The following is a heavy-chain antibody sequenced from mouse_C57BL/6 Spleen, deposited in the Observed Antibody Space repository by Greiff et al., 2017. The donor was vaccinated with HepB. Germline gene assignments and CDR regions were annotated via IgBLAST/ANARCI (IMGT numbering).Heavy chain of an antibody. CDR1: GFTFSSYG. J-gene: IGHJ2*01. CDR3: ARHESSSSDYFDY. V-gene: IGHV5-6*01. Sequence: EVLLVESGGDLVKPGASLKLSCAASGFTFSSYGMSWVRQTPDKRLEWVATISSGGSYTYYPDSVKGRSTIARDTANNTLYLQMSSLKSEDTAMYYCARHESSSSDYFDYWGQGTTLTVSS. CDR2: ISSGGSYT. D-gene: IGHD6-1*01.